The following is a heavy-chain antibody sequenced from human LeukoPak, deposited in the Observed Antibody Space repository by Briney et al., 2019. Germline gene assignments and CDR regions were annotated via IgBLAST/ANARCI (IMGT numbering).Heavy chain of an antibody. CDR2: INTNTGNP. J-gene: IGHJ3*02. Sequence: GASVKVSCKASGYTFTSYAMNWVRQAPGQGLEWMGWINTNTGNPTYAQGFTVRFVFSLDTSVGTAYLQISSLKAEDTAVYYCASPYSSGWYISAFDIWGQGTMVTVSS. CDR3: ASPYSSGWYISAFDI. CDR1: GYTFTSYA. V-gene: IGHV7-4-1*02. D-gene: IGHD6-19*01.